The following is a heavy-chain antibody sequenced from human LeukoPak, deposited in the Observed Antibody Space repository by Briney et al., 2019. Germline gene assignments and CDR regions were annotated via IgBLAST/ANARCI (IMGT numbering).Heavy chain of an antibody. CDR1: GGSFSGYY. CDR3: ARESGGGDSSGQSFDY. V-gene: IGHV4-30-4*01. CDR2: IYYSGST. J-gene: IGHJ4*02. Sequence: SETLSLTCAVYGGSFSGYYWSWIRQPPGKGLEWIGYIYYSGSTYYNPSLKSRVTISVDTSKNQFSLKLSSVTAADTAVYYCARESGGGDSSGQSFDYWGQGTLVTVSS. D-gene: IGHD3-22*01.